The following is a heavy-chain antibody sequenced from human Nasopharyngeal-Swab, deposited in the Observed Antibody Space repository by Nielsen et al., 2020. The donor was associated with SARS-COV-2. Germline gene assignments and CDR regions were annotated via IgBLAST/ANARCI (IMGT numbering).Heavy chain of an antibody. Sequence: ASVKVSCKASGYTFTRYYIHWVLQAPGQGLEWMGIINPGGGSARYSQNFQGRVTMTRDTSTSTVYMELSSLRSEDTAVYYCARGGDPREVVAATDCFDPWGQGTLVTVSS. CDR2: INPGGGSA. J-gene: IGHJ5*02. CDR3: ARGGDPREVVAATDCFDP. V-gene: IGHV1-46*01. CDR1: GYTFTRYY. D-gene: IGHD2-15*01.